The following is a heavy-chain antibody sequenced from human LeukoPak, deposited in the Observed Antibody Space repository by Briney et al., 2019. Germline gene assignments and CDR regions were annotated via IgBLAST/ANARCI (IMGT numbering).Heavy chain of an antibody. D-gene: IGHD3-22*01. CDR2: ISGGGGST. V-gene: IGHV3-23*01. Sequence: GGSLRLSCAASEFTFNHYAMSWVRQAPGKGLEWVSSISGGGGSTYYADSVKGRFTISRDNSKNTLFLQMSSLTAGDTAVYYCAKSAYYGSSGFYREYYFDHWGQGTLVTVSS. J-gene: IGHJ4*02. CDR1: EFTFNHYA. CDR3: AKSAYYGSSGFYREYYFDH.